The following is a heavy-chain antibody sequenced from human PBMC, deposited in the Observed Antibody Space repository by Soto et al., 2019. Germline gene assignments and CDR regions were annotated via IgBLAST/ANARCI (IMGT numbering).Heavy chain of an antibody. J-gene: IGHJ6*03. V-gene: IGHV1-69*02. D-gene: IGHD2-8*01. CDR2: IIPKLGIT. CDR3: ARVEGTRTTNFYHYMDV. CDR1: VGTFSDYH. Sequence: VQLVQSGAEVKRPGSSVKVSCKAPVGTFSDYHIAWVRQARGQGLEWMGRIIPKLGITNYAHKLQDRVRITADKATSTAYMELTSLRYEDTAVYFCARVEGTRTTNFYHYMDVWGEGTSVTVS.